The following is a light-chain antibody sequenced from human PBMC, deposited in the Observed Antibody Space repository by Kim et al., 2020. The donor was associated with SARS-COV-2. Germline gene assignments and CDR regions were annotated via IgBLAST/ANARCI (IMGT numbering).Light chain of an antibody. CDR3: ISFTTVTTWV. CDR1: SSDIGSYNY. CDR2: AVT. Sequence: QSALTQPASVSGSPGQSITISCTGTSSDIGSYNYVSWYQQHPGKAPQLMIYAVTERPSGVSSRFSGSKSGNTASLTISGLQAEDEADYYCISFTTVTTWVFGGGTKVTVL. V-gene: IGLV2-14*03. J-gene: IGLJ3*02.